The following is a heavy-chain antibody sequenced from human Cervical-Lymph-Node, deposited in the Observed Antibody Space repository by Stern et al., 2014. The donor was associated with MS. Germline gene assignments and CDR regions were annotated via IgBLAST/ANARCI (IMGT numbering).Heavy chain of an antibody. V-gene: IGHV3-7*01. CDR1: GFTLSSFW. J-gene: IGHJ4*02. CDR3: ARRNNLDY. CDR2: IKYDGSEK. Sequence: VQLVASGGGLVQPGGSLRLSCAASGFTLSSFWMSWVRQAPGKGLECVANIKYDGSEKYYVDSVKGRFTISRDNAKNSLYLQMDSLRVEDTAVYFCARRNNLDYWGQGTLVTVSS. D-gene: IGHD1/OR15-1a*01.